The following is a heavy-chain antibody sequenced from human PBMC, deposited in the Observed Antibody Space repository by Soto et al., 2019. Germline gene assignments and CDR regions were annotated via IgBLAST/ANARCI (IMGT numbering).Heavy chain of an antibody. D-gene: IGHD1-26*01. CDR1: GYPFTGYH. V-gene: IGHV1-2*02. Sequence: ASVKVSCKASGYPFTGYHIHWVLQAPGQGLEWMGWIYPNSGATYFPQKFQGRVTMTRDTSITTAYMEVSSLSSDDTAVYYCVPSLRSTYYNDFWGPGTLVTVSS. CDR3: VPSLRSTYYNDF. CDR2: IYPNSGAT. J-gene: IGHJ4*02.